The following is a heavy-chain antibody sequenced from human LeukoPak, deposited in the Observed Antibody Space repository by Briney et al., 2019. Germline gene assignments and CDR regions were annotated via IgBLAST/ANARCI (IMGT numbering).Heavy chain of an antibody. D-gene: IGHD6-19*01. Sequence: PSETLSLTCAVYGGSFSGYYWSWIRQPPGKGLEWIGEINHSGSTNYNPSLKSRVTISVDTSKNQFSLKLSSVTAADTAVYYCARDSAYRKAVAVNSFQHWGQGTLVTVSS. CDR2: INHSGST. J-gene: IGHJ1*01. CDR3: ARDSAYRKAVAVNSFQH. V-gene: IGHV4-34*01. CDR1: GGSFSGYY.